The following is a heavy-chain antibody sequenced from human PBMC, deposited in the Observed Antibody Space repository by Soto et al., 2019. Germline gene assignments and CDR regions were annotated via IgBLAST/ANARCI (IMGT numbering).Heavy chain of an antibody. J-gene: IGHJ4*02. V-gene: IGHV1-2*02. D-gene: IGHD1-26*01. Sequence: ASVKVSCNAYGYTFTVYYMHWVRPAPGPGLAWMGWINPKSGGTMYPQKFQGRVTMTWDTSISTAYMALTRLRSDDTAVYYCARDLAKGGGSAGFDYWGQGTLVTVSS. CDR3: ARDLAKGGGSAGFDY. CDR2: INPKSGGT. CDR1: GYTFTVYY.